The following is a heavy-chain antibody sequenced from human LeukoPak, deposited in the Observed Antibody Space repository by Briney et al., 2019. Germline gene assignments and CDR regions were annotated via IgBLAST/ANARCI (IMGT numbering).Heavy chain of an antibody. Sequence: SETLSLTCTVPGGSISSYYWSWIRQPAGKGLEWIGRIYTSGSTNYNPSLKSRVTMSVGTSKNQFSLKLSSVTAADTAVYYCAGGSYYGYYFDYWGQGTLVTVSS. CDR1: GGSISSYY. J-gene: IGHJ4*02. D-gene: IGHD3-10*01. CDR3: AGGSYYGYYFDY. V-gene: IGHV4-4*07. CDR2: IYTSGST.